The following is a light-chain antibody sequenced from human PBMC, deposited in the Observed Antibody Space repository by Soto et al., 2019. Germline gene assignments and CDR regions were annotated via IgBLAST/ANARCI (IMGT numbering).Light chain of an antibody. J-gene: IGKJ1*01. CDR1: QSVNSDY. CDR3: QQYGTSPWT. Sequence: EIVLTQSPGTLSLFPGERATLSCRATQSVNSDYLAWYQQKPGQAPMLLIYIASRRSTGIPDRFSGSGSGTDFTLTISRLEPEDFAVYYCQQYGTSPWTFGQGTKVEIK. CDR2: IAS. V-gene: IGKV3-20*01.